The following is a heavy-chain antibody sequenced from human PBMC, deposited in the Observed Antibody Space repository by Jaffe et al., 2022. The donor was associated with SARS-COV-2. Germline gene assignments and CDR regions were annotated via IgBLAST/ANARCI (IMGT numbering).Heavy chain of an antibody. V-gene: IGHV4-61*02. D-gene: IGHD6-13*01. Sequence: QVQLQESGPGLVKPSQTLSLTCTVSGGSIKTNNYYWKWIRQPAGKGLEWIGRIYSSGSTNYNPSLKSRVTMSVDTSKNQFSLRLSSVTAADTAVYYCARGGGYHGAYPWGQGTLVTVSS. CDR3: ARGGGYHGAYP. CDR1: GGSIKTNNYY. J-gene: IGHJ5*02. CDR2: IYSSGST.